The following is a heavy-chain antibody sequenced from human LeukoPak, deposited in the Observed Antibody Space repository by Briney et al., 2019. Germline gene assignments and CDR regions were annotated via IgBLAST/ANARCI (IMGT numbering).Heavy chain of an antibody. V-gene: IGHV3-23*01. CDR1: GFTFSSYP. Sequence: GGSLRLSCAGSGFTFSSYPMSWVRQAPGKGLEWVSAIVDSGSSTYYADSVKGRSTISRDNSKNTLYLQMNSLRAEDTAVYYCAKMRYSNTYDAFDVWGQGTMVTVSS. CDR3: AKMRYSNTYDAFDV. CDR2: IVDSGSST. D-gene: IGHD6-13*01. J-gene: IGHJ3*01.